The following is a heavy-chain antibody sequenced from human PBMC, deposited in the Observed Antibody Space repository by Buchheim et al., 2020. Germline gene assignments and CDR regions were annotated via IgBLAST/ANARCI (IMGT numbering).Heavy chain of an antibody. CDR2: INREGTTT. D-gene: IGHD3-10*01. J-gene: IGHJ4*02. Sequence: EVQLVESGGGLVQPGGSLRLSCSAPGFPFSIYWMHWVRQAPGKGLAWVSHINREGTTTNYADSVRGRFTLSRDNGKNTLYLQMNNLRAEDTAVYYCVRDMYDSGDYGGQGTL. CDR1: GFPFSIYW. V-gene: IGHV3-74*01. CDR3: VRDMYDSGDY.